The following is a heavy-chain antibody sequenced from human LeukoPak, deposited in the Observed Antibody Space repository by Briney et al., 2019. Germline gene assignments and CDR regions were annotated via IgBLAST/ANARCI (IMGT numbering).Heavy chain of an antibody. Sequence: SQTLSLTCAISGDSVSSNSAAWNWIRQSPSRGLEWLGRTYYRSKWYNDYAVSVKSRITINPDTSKNQFSLQLNSVTPEDTAVYYCARGEIVVVPAAIGAFDIWGQGTMVTVSS. J-gene: IGHJ3*02. V-gene: IGHV6-1*01. D-gene: IGHD2-2*01. CDR2: TYYRSKWYN. CDR3: ARGEIVVVPAAIGAFDI. CDR1: GDSVSSNSAA.